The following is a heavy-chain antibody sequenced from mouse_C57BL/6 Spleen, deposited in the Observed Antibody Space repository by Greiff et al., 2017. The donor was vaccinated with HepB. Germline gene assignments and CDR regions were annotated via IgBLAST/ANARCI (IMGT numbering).Heavy chain of an antibody. Sequence: VQGVESGAELVKPGASVKISCKASGYAFSSYWMNWVKQRPGKGLEWIGQIYPGDGDTNYNGKFKGKATLTADKSSSTAYMQLSSLTSEDSAVYFCARNYDYDDGYFDYWGQGTTLTVSS. J-gene: IGHJ2*01. CDR3: ARNYDYDDGYFDY. CDR2: IYPGDGDT. D-gene: IGHD2-4*01. CDR1: GYAFSSYW. V-gene: IGHV1-80*01.